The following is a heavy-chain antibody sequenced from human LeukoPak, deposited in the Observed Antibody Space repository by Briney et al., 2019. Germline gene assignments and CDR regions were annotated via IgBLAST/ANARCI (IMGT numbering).Heavy chain of an antibody. CDR2: IKQDGREK. V-gene: IGHV3-7*03. Sequence: PGGSLRLSCAASGFTFSNYWMSWVRQAPGKGLEWVANIKQDGREKYYVDSVKGRFTISRDNAKNSLYLQMSNLRAEDTAVYFCARGGGLDVWGQGATVTVSS. CDR1: GFTFSNYW. CDR3: ARGGGLDV. D-gene: IGHD3-16*01. J-gene: IGHJ6*02.